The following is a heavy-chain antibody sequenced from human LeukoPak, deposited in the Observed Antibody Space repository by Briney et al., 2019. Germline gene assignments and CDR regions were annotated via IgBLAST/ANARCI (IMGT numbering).Heavy chain of an antibody. Sequence: SQTLSLTCAVSGGSISSGGYSWNWIRQPPGKGLEWIGYIYHSGSTYYNPSLKSRVTISVDRSKNQFSLKLSSVTAADTAVYYCARVGYYQYYFDYWGQGTLVTVSS. J-gene: IGHJ4*02. V-gene: IGHV4-30-2*01. CDR2: IYHSGST. CDR3: ARVGYYQYYFDY. D-gene: IGHD3-22*01. CDR1: GGSISSGGYS.